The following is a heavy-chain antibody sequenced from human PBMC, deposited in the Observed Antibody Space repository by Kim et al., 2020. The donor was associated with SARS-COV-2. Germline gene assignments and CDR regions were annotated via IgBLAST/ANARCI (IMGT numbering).Heavy chain of an antibody. Sequence: SETLSLTCTVSGDSISSGGYFWNWIRQHPGKGLEWIGYIYYSGRTYYNPSLKSRVSMSVDTSKNQFSLKLSSVTAADTAVYYCARAPGSDNNPTTDWFDPWGQGTLVIVSA. CDR1: GDSISSGGYF. CDR2: IYYSGRT. J-gene: IGHJ5*02. V-gene: IGHV4-31*03. D-gene: IGHD1-1*01. CDR3: ARAPGSDNNPTTDWFDP.